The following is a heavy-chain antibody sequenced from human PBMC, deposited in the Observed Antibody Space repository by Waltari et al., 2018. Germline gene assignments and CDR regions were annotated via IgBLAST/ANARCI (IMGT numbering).Heavy chain of an antibody. CDR1: GFSLRSYW. J-gene: IGHJ5*02. V-gene: IGHV3-74*01. CDR2: INRDGSST. CDR3: ARLGCSGGSCSP. D-gene: IGHD2-15*01. Sequence: EVQVVESGGGVVQPGGSLRLSCAASGFSLRSYWVHWVRQAPGKGLVWVSRINRDGSSTSYADFVKGRFTISRDNAKKMVYLQMSSRRVDDTAVYYCARLGCSGGSCSPWGQGTLVSVSS.